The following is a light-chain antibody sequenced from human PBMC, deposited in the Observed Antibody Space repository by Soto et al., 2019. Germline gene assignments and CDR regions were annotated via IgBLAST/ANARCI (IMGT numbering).Light chain of an antibody. J-gene: IGLJ1*01. CDR1: SSEVGGYNY. V-gene: IGLV2-14*03. CDR3: SSYTTSNTRQIV. Sequence: QSVLTQPASVSGSPGPSITISCTGTSSEVGGYNYVSWYQHHPGKAPKLMIFDVSNRPSGVSNRFSGSKSGNTASLTISGLQPEDEADYYCSSYTTSNTRQIVFGTGTKVTVL. CDR2: DVS.